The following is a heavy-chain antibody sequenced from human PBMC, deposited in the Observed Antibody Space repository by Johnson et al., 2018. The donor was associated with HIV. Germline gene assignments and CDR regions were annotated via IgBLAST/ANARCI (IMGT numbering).Heavy chain of an antibody. J-gene: IGHJ3*02. V-gene: IGHV3-49*02. Sequence: VQLVESGGGVVQPGTSLRLPCAASGFTFDPYGMHWVRQAPGKGPEWVGFIRSIDYGGTTEYAASVKDRFPISRNDSKTIAYLQMRNLKTEDTAVYYCTRVPRKGFRPDAFDIWGQGTVVTVSS. CDR1: GFTFDPYG. D-gene: IGHD2-15*01. CDR3: TRVPRKGFRPDAFDI. CDR2: IRSIDYGGTT.